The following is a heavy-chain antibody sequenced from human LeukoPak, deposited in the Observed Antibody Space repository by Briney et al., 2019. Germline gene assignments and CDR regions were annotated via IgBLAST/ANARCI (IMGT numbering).Heavy chain of an antibody. CDR1: GFTFSSYG. J-gene: IGHJ4*02. Sequence: GGSLRLSCAASGFTFSSYGMHWVRQAPGKGLEWVSSISSSSSYIYYADSVKGRFTISRDNSKNTLYLQMNSLRAEDTAVYYCARELHSSGYYFDYWGQGTLVTVSS. V-gene: IGHV3-21*04. CDR3: ARELHSSGYYFDY. D-gene: IGHD6-19*01. CDR2: ISSSSSYI.